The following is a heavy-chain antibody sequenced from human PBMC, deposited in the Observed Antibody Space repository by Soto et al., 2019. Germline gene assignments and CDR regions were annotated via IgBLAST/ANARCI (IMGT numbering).Heavy chain of an antibody. Sequence: QVQLQQWGAGLLKPSETLSLTCAVYGGSFSGYYWSWIRQPPGKGLEWIGEINHSGSTNYNPSLKSRATIXXAXSXXQFSLKLSSVTAADTAVYYCASHMTTVTPYNWFDPWGQGTLVTVSS. CDR1: GGSFSGYY. CDR2: INHSGST. CDR3: ASHMTTVTPYNWFDP. V-gene: IGHV4-34*01. J-gene: IGHJ5*02. D-gene: IGHD4-17*01.